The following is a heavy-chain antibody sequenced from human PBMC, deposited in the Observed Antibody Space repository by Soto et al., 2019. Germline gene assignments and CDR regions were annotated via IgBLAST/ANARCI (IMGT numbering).Heavy chain of an antibody. J-gene: IGHJ3*02. Sequence: EVQLVESGGGLVKPGGSLRLSCAASGFTFSNAWMSWVRQAPGKGLEWVGRIKSKTDGGTTDYAAPVKGRFTISRDDSKNTLYLQMNSLKTEDTAVYYCTTYYGSGRDYAFDIWGQGTMVTVSS. CDR1: GFTFSNAW. V-gene: IGHV3-15*01. CDR2: IKSKTDGGTT. D-gene: IGHD3-10*01. CDR3: TTYYGSGRDYAFDI.